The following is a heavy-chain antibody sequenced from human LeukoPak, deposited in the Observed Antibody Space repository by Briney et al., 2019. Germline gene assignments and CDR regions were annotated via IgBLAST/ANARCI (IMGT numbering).Heavy chain of an antibody. CDR1: GLTFNTHL. J-gene: IGHJ4*02. D-gene: IGHD2-2*01. CDR2: IWPDVGDE. CDR3: SGRSGFSSIY. Sequence: GGSLRLSCEASGLTFNTHLMDWVRHGPGKGLEGMANIWPDVGDEVYVDSVKARFSISRDNAKNSVYLQMHTLRAEDTAVYYCSGRSGFSSIYWGQGILVTVSS. V-gene: IGHV3-7*01.